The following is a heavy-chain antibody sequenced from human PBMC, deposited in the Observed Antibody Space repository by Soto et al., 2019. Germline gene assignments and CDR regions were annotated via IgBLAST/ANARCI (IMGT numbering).Heavy chain of an antibody. CDR2: MNPNSGNT. V-gene: IGHV1-8*01. D-gene: IGHD6-13*01. J-gene: IGHJ4*02. Sequence: GAPVKVSCKASGYTFTSYDINWVRQATGQGLEWMGWMNPNSGNTGYAQKFQGRVTMTRNTSISTAYMELSSLRSEDTAVYYCARETRIAAAGTGYWGQGTLVTVSS. CDR1: GYTFTSYD. CDR3: ARETRIAAAGTGY.